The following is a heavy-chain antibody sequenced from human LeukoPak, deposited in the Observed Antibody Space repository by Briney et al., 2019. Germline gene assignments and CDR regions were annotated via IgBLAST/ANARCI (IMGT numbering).Heavy chain of an antibody. Sequence: PGGSLRLSCVASGLTFSAYGMSWIRQSPDKGLEWVSAISGGGGSTYYADSAQGRFTISRDNSKNTLYLQMNSLRAEDTAVYYCARGVVPVAINYYYYYGMDVWGQGTTVTVSS. CDR2: ISGGGGST. CDR3: ARGVVPVAINYYYYYGMDV. V-gene: IGHV3-23*01. CDR1: GLTFSAYG. J-gene: IGHJ6*02. D-gene: IGHD2-2*01.